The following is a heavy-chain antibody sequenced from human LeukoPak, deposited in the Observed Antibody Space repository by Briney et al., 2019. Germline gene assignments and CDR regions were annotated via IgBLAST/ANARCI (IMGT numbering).Heavy chain of an antibody. CDR2: ISLTGSRT. Sequence: GGSLRLSCAASGFTFSNYAMSWVRQAPGKGLEWVSSISLTGSRTYYADSVKGRFTISRDNSKNSLYLQMNSLRAEDTAVYYCANPGSDTDNGKSWFDPWGQGTLVTVSS. D-gene: IGHD1-14*01. CDR1: GFTFSNYA. V-gene: IGHV3-23*01. J-gene: IGHJ5*02. CDR3: ANPGSDTDNGKSWFDP.